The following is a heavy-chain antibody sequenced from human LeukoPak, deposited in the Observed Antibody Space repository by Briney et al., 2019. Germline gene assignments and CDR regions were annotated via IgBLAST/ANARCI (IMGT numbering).Heavy chain of an antibody. D-gene: IGHD6-19*01. V-gene: IGHV1-69*13. CDR2: IIPIFGTA. Sequence: SVKVSCKASGGTFSSYAISWVRQAPGQGLEWMGGIIPIFGTANYALKFQGRVTITADESTSTAYMELSSLRSEDTAVYYCARGAAVADFAFDYWGQGTLVTVSS. CDR1: GGTFSSYA. CDR3: ARGAAVADFAFDY. J-gene: IGHJ4*02.